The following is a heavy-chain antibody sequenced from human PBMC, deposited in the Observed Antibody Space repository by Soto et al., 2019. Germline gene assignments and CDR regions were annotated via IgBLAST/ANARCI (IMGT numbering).Heavy chain of an antibody. CDR1: GGSISCYY. J-gene: IGHJ4*02. V-gene: IGHV4-59*01. D-gene: IGHD5-12*01. Sequence: SVTLSLTCSLSGGSISCYYWSLIRQPPGKGLEWIGYVYYSGSTKYNPSLESRVTISVDMSNNQFSLMLTSVTAADTAVYYCAKYRRTDAEGYRLDFWGQGTLVTVSS. CDR3: AKYRRTDAEGYRLDF. CDR2: VYYSGST.